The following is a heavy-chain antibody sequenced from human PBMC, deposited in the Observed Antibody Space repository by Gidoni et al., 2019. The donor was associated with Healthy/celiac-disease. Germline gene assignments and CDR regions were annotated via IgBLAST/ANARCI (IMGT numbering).Heavy chain of an antibody. CDR2: ISSSSSTI. CDR1: GVTFSSYS. Sequence: EVQLVESGGGLVQPGGSLRLSCAASGVTFSSYSMNWVRQAPGKGLEWVSYISSSSSTIYYADSVKGRFTISRDNAKNSLYLQMNSLRDEDTAVYYCARDLEMATEYYFDYWGQGTLVTVSS. CDR3: ARDLEMATEYYFDY. D-gene: IGHD5-12*01. V-gene: IGHV3-48*02. J-gene: IGHJ4*02.